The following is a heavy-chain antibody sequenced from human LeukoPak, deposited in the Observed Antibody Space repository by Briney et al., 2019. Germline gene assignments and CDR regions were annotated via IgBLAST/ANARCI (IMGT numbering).Heavy chain of an antibody. CDR1: GFTFSSYS. CDR3: ARDNRLYSGNPYYFDY. J-gene: IGHJ4*02. Sequence: PGGSLRLSCAASGFTFSSYSMNWVRQAPGKGLEWVSSISSSSSYIYYADSVKGRFTISRDNAKNSLYLQMNSLRAEDTAVYYCARDNRLYSGNPYYFDYWGQGTLVTVSS. V-gene: IGHV3-21*04. D-gene: IGHD1-26*01. CDR2: ISSSSSYI.